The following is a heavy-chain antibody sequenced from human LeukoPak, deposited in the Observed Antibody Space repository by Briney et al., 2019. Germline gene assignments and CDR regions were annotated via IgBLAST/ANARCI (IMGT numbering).Heavy chain of an antibody. CDR3: ARVGYYDSSGYYHDAFDI. CDR2: IYYSGST. J-gene: IGHJ3*02. CDR1: GGSISSYY. D-gene: IGHD3-22*01. V-gene: IGHV4-59*01. Sequence: SETLSLTCTVSGGSISSYYWSWLRKPPGKGREWIGYIYYSGSTNYNPSLKSRVTISVDTCKNHFSLKLSSVTAADTAVYYCARVGYYDSSGYYHDAFDIWGQGTMVTVSS.